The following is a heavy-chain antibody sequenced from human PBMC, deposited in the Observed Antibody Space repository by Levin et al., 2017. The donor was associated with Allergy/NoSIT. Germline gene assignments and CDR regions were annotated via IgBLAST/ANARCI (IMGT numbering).Heavy chain of an antibody. Sequence: SGPTLVKPTQTLTLTCTFSGFSLSTSGVGVGWIRQPPGKALEWLALIYWDDDKRYSPSLKSRLTITKDTSKHQVVLTMTNMDAVDTATYYRAHRLPGTSFDYWGQGTLVTVSA. V-gene: IGHV2-5*02. CDR3: AHRLPGTSFDY. J-gene: IGHJ4*02. CDR2: IYWDDDK. CDR1: GFSLSTSGVG.